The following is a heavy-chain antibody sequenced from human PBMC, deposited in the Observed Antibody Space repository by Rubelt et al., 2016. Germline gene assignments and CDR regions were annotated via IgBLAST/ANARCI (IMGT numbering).Heavy chain of an antibody. Sequence: EVQLVQSGAEVKKPGESLRISCQGSGYSFTSYYIFWVRQMPGKGLEWMGKIDPRDSDITYSPSFRGHVTISGDKSISTAYLQWSSLKASDTAMYYCARPERFFGPFDPWGQGSLVTVSS. J-gene: IGHJ5*02. CDR3: ARPERFFGPFDP. CDR1: GYSFTSYY. D-gene: IGHD1-1*01. V-gene: IGHV5-10-1*03. CDR2: IDPRDSDI.